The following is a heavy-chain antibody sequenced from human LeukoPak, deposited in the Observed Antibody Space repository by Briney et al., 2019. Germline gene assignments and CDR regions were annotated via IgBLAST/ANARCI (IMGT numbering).Heavy chain of an antibody. V-gene: IGHV4-59*01. Sequence: SETLSLTCTVSGGSISGSYWNWIRQPPGKGLEWIGYIYYSGSTNYNPSLKSRVTISVDTSKNQFSLKVTSVTAADTAVYYCAREGPEGRYYFDSWGQGTLVTVSS. J-gene: IGHJ4*02. CDR2: IYYSGST. CDR1: GGSISGSY. D-gene: IGHD1-14*01. CDR3: AREGPEGRYYFDS.